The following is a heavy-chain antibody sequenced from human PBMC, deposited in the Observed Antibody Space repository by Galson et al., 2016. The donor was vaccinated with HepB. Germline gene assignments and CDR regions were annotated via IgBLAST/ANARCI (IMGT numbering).Heavy chain of an antibody. CDR2: IPYDGSDQ. CDR3: AKNPINKNYFYMDL. V-gene: IGHV3-30*18. D-gene: IGHD1/OR15-1a*01. Sequence: SLRLSRATSGVTFRSYAMHWVCQAPGKGPGRVSLIPYDGSDQYYADPVKGRVSISRDNLRATVHLHMNSLRGEDTAVYYCAKNPINKNYFYMDLWGTGTTVIVSS. J-gene: IGHJ6*03. CDR1: GVTFRSYA.